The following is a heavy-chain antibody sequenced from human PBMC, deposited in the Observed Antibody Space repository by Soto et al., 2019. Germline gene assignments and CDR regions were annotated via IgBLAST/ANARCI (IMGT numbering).Heavy chain of an antibody. CDR1: GASFANFY. Sequence: SETLSLTCAVSGASFANFYWSWTRQCPTERLQSFGYAFSSGGTNYNPSLESRASMSLDPSTNQLSLKLTSVTAAHTATYYCARVFPPYRISDRLSPAYYNYGLDVWGRRATVT. D-gene: IGHD2-21*01. CDR2: AFSSGGT. V-gene: IGHV4-59*01. J-gene: IGHJ6*02. CDR3: ARVFPPYRISDRLSPAYYNYGLDV.